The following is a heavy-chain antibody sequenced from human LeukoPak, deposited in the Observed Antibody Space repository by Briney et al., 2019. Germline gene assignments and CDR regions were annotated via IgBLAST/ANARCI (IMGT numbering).Heavy chain of an antibody. CDR3: VASVGYCSGGSCPRNWFDP. D-gene: IGHD2-15*01. V-gene: IGHV1-18*01. J-gene: IGHJ5*02. CDR2: ISAYNGNT. CDR1: GYTFTSYG. Sequence: ASVKVSCKASGYTFTSYGISWVRQAPGQGLEWMGWISAYNGNTNYAQKLQGRVTMTTDTSTSTAYMELSSLRSEDTAVYYCVASVGYCSGGSCPRNWFDPWGQGTLVTVSS.